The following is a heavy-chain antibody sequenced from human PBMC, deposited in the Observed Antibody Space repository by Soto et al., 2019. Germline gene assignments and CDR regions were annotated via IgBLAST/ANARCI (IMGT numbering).Heavy chain of an antibody. Sequence: QVQLVESGGGVVQPGRSLRLSCAASGFTFSSYAMHWVRQAPGQGLEWVAVISYDGSNKYYADSVKGRFTISRDNSKNTLYLQMNSLRAEDTAVYYCARGPGGYFDWLFDYWGQGTLVTVSS. J-gene: IGHJ4*02. CDR3: ARGPGGYFDWLFDY. D-gene: IGHD3-9*01. CDR2: ISYDGSNK. V-gene: IGHV3-30-3*01. CDR1: GFTFSSYA.